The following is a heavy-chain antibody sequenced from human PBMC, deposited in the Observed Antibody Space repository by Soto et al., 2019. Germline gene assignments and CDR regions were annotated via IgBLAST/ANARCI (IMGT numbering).Heavy chain of an antibody. Sequence: GGSLRLSCAASGFTFSSYGMHWVRRAPGKGLEWVAVISYDGSRKYYADSVKGRFTISRDNSKNTLNLEMSSPRDEDTAVYYCAKDGREYSSSSNVDYWGQGTRVTVSS. CDR2: ISYDGSRK. V-gene: IGHV3-30*19. D-gene: IGHD6-6*01. CDR1: GFTFSSYG. J-gene: IGHJ4*02. CDR3: AKDGREYSSSSNVDY.